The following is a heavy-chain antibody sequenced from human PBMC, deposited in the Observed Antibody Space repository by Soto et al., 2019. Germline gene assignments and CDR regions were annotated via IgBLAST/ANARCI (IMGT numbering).Heavy chain of an antibody. V-gene: IGHV4-34*01. CDR3: ARVNYYDSHWFDP. CDR1: GGSFSGYY. Sequence: SETLSLTCAVYGGSFSGYYWSWIRQPPGKGLEWIGEINHSGSTNYNPSLKSRVTISVDTSKNQFSLKLSSVTAADTAVYYCARVNYYDSHWFDPWGQGTLVTVSS. D-gene: IGHD3-22*01. CDR2: INHSGST. J-gene: IGHJ5*02.